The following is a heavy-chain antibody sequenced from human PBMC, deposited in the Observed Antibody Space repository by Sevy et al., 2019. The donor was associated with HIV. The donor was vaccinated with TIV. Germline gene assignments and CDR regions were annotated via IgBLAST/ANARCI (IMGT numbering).Heavy chain of an antibody. CDR2: ISSSSSTI. CDR1: GFTFSSYS. Sequence: GGSLRLSCAASGFTFSSYSMNWVRQAPGKGLEWVSYISSSSSTIYYADSVKGRFTISREKAKNSLYLQTNSLRDEDTAVYYCARDRDHYYDSSGYYYGTPWPEYFQHWGQGTLVAVSS. D-gene: IGHD3-22*01. V-gene: IGHV3-48*02. J-gene: IGHJ1*01. CDR3: ARDRDHYYDSSGYYYGTPWPEYFQH.